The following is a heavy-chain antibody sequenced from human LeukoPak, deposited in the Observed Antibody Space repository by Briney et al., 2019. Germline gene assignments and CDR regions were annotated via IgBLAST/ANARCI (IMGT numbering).Heavy chain of an antibody. V-gene: IGHV1-46*01. CDR2: INPSGGST. J-gene: IGHJ5*02. CDR3: ARDSGYGADYGDYEINEGVDRFDP. CDR1: GYTFTGYY. Sequence: ASVKVSCKASGYTFTGYYMHWVRQAPGQGLEWMGIINPSGGSTSYAQKFQGRVTMTRDTSTSTVYMELSSLRSEDTAVYYCARDSGYGADYGDYEINEGVDRFDPWGQGTLVTVSS. D-gene: IGHD4-17*01.